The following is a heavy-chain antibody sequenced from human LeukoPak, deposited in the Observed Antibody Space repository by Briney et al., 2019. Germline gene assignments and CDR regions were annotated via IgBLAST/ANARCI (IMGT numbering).Heavy chain of an antibody. J-gene: IGHJ3*02. V-gene: IGHV4-59*01. CDR3: VRLQPNTGQWAFDI. D-gene: IGHD1-1*01. CDR1: GDSISTYY. Sequence: SETLSLTCTVSGDSISTYYWSWIRQPPGEGLEWIGYISNGGSTKYNPSLKSRVTISVDRSKNQLSLKLSSVTAADTAVYHCVRLQPNTGQWAFDIWGQGTMVSVSP. CDR2: ISNGGST.